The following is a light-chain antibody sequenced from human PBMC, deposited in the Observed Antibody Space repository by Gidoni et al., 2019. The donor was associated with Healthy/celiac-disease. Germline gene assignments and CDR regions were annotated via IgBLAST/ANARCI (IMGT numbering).Light chain of an antibody. J-gene: IGKJ5*01. CDR2: KAS. Sequence: DIQMNQSPSTLSASVGDRVTITCRASQSISSWLAWYQQKPGKAPKLLIYKASSLESGVPSRFSGSGSGTEFTLTISSLHPDDFATYYCQQYNSYSITFGQGTRLEIK. CDR1: QSISSW. V-gene: IGKV1-5*03. CDR3: QQYNSYSIT.